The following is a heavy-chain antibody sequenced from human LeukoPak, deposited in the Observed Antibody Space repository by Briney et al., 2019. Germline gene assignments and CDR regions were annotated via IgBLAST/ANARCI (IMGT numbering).Heavy chain of an antibody. V-gene: IGHV4-59*01. CDR2: IYYSGST. J-gene: IGHJ5*02. CDR1: GGSISSYY. CDR3: ARDEYNWFDP. Sequence: SETLSLTCTVSGGSISSYYWSWIRQPPGKGLEWIGYIYYSGSTNYNPSLKSRVTISVDTSKNQFSVQLRSVTAADTTVYYCARDEYNWFDPWGQGTLVTVSS.